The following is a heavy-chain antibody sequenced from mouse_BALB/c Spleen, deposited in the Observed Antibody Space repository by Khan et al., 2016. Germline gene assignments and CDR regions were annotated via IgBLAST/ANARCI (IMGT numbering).Heavy chain of an antibody. CDR3: ARRVDGSSYYYAMDY. CDR2: ISYSGST. V-gene: IGHV3-8*02. Sequence: EVQLQESGPSLVKPSQTLSLTCSVTGDSITSGYWNWIRNFPGNKLEYMGYISYSGSTYYNPSLKSRISITRATSKTQYYLQLNSVTTEDTATDYCARRVDGSSYYYAMDYWGQGTSVTVSS. J-gene: IGHJ4*01. CDR1: GDSITSGY. D-gene: IGHD1-1*01.